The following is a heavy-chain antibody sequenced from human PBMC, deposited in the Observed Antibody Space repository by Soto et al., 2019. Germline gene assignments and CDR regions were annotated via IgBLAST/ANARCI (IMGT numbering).Heavy chain of an antibody. J-gene: IGHJ6*02. D-gene: IGHD6-19*01. CDR3: ARQGAGPRSGMDV. CDR2: IDPSDSYT. CDR1: GYSFTSYW. V-gene: IGHV5-10-1*01. Sequence: GESLKISCKGSGYSFTSYWITWVRQMPGKGLEWMGRIDPSDSYTDYSPSFKGHVTISADKSISAAYLQWSSLKASDSAMYYCARQGAGPRSGMDVWGQGTTVTV.